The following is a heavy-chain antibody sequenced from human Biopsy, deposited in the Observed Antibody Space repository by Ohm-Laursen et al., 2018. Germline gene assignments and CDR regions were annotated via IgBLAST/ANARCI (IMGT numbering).Heavy chain of an antibody. CDR1: GYSFTNYG. D-gene: IGHD3-3*01. J-gene: IGHJ4*02. CDR3: ARDLLEWSLPS. CDR2: IYPNSGDT. V-gene: IGHV1-2*02. Sequence: SVKVSCKASGYSFTNYGISWVRQAPGQGLEWMGSIYPNSGDTDFAQKFQGRVSMTRDTSVSTAYLELSSLRSDDTAIYYCARDLLEWSLPSWGQGTLVTVSS.